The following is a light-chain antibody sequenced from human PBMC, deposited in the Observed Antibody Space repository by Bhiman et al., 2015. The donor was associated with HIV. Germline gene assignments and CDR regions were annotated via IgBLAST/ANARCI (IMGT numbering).Light chain of an antibody. Sequence: QSALTQPASVSGSPGQSITISCTGTSSDVGGYNYVSWYQHHPGKAPKLMIYDVSKRPSGVSNRFSGSKSGNTASLTISGLQAEDEADYYCSSYTLGSTLWVFGGGTKLTVL. V-gene: IGLV2-14*03. CDR1: SSDVGGYNY. CDR3: SSYTLGSTLWV. CDR2: DVS. J-gene: IGLJ3*02.